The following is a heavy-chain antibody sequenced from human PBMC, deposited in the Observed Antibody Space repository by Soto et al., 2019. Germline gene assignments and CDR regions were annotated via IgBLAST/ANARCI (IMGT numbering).Heavy chain of an antibody. CDR2: MNPNSGNT. CDR1: GYTFTSYD. V-gene: IGHV1-8*01. CDR3: ARPQLVITTHYYYYYGLDV. J-gene: IGHJ6*02. Sequence: GASVKVSCKASGYTFTSYDINWVRQATGQGLEWMGWMNPNSGNTGYAQKFQGRVTMTRNTSISTAYMELSSLRSEDTAVYYCARPQLVITTHYYYYYGLDVCGQRTTFTVPS. D-gene: IGHD3-9*01.